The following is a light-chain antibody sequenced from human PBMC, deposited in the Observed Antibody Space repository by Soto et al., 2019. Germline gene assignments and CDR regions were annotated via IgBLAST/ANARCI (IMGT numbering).Light chain of an antibody. J-gene: IGLJ2*01. CDR3: QTGGTGIV. CDR1: SGYSGYA. Sequence: QSVLTQSPSASASLGASVKLTCTLSSGYSGYAIAWHQQQPEKGPRYLMTLNTDGSHSKGDGIPDRFSGSRSGAERYLIISSLQSEDEAAYYCQTGGTGIVFGGGTKLTVL. CDR2: LNTDGSH. V-gene: IGLV4-69*01.